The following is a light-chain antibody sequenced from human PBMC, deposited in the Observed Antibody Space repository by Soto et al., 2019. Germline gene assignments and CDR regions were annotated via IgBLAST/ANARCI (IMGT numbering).Light chain of an antibody. CDR1: SSDVGTYNL. V-gene: IGLV2-23*01. J-gene: IGLJ1*01. Sequence: QSVLTQPASVSGSPGQSITISCTGTSSDVGTYNLVFWYQHHPGKAPKLMIYEGSKRPSGVSNRFSGSKSGNTASLTISGLQAEDEADYYCCSYAGSSTYVFGTGTKLTVL. CDR2: EGS. CDR3: CSYAGSSTYV.